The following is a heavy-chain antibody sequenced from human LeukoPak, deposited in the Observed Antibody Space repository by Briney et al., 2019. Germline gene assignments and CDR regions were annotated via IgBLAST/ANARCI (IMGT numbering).Heavy chain of an antibody. J-gene: IGHJ4*02. CDR2: IHPSGRT. D-gene: IGHD6-19*01. CDR3: ARAPEFSSGWLLDC. Sequence: PSETLSLTCSVSGGSMSTYYWSWIRQSAGKGLEWIGRIHPSGRTDYNPSLRGRVSLSVDTSKNQLSLKVSSVTAADTAIYYCARAPEFSSGWLLDCWGQGSLVTVSS. V-gene: IGHV4-4*07. CDR1: GGSMSTYY.